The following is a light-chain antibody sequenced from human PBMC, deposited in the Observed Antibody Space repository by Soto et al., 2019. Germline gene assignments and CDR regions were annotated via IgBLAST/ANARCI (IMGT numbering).Light chain of an antibody. J-gene: IGKJ1*01. CDR3: QHYDSLPIT. CDR1: QSVGSSY. CDR2: GAS. V-gene: IGKV3-20*01. Sequence: EILFTQSPGTLSLSPGERATLSCRASQSVGSSYLAWYQQTPGQTPRLLIYGASSRATGIPDRFSGRGSGTDFTLTLSRLETEDFEVFSCQHYDSLPITFGQGTQVDIK.